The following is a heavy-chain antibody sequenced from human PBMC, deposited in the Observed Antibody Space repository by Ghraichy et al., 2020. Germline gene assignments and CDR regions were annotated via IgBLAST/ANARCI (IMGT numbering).Heavy chain of an antibody. Sequence: ASGKVSCKASGYTFSSYDINWVRQATGQGLEWMGWINPNSGNTGYAQKFQGRVTLTTDTSMSTAYMELSSLRSEDTALYYCARGPSSGWDSLSVSYWGQGTLVTVSS. J-gene: IGHJ4*02. CDR1: GYTFSSYD. V-gene: IGHV1-8*01. CDR2: INPNSGNT. D-gene: IGHD6-19*01. CDR3: ARGPSSGWDSLSVSY.